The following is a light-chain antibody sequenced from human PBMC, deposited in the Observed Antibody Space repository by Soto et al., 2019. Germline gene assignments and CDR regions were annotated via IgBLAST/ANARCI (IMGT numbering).Light chain of an antibody. Sequence: QSVLTQPPSASGSPGQSVTISCTRTSSDVGGYNYVSWYQQHPGKAPKLMIYEVSKRPSGVPDRFSGSKSGNTASLTVSGLQAEDEADYYCSSYAGSNIVVFGGGTKVTVL. V-gene: IGLV2-8*01. CDR3: SSYAGSNIVV. CDR1: SSDVGGYNY. CDR2: EVS. J-gene: IGLJ2*01.